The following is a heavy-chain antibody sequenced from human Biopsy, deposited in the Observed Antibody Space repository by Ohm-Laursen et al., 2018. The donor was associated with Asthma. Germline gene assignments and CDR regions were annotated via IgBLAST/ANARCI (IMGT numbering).Heavy chain of an antibody. CDR1: GFTFRNFG. V-gene: IGHV3-30*03. D-gene: IGHD3-3*01. J-gene: IGHJ4*02. Sequence: SSLRLSCAASGFTFRNFGMHWVRQAPGKGLEWVALISSDVREWYADSVKGRFTISRDNSKNTLYLQMHSLKIEDTAVYFCARQVKSTVFGVSYKKFDFWGQGTLVAVSS. CDR3: ARQVKSTVFGVSYKKFDF. CDR2: ISSDVRE.